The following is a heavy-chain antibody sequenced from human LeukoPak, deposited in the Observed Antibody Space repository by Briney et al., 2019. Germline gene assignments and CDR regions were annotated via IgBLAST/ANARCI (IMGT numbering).Heavy chain of an antibody. CDR3: ARADAAYDILTGYWEDYYYYTDV. V-gene: IGHV4-59*01. D-gene: IGHD3-9*01. J-gene: IGHJ6*03. Sequence: SETLSLTCTVSGGSISSYYGSWIRQPPGKGLEWIGYIYYSGSTNYNPSLKSRVTISVDTSKNQFSLKLSSVTAADTAVYYCARADAAYDILTGYWEDYYYYTDVWGKGTTVTVSS. CDR1: GGSISSYY. CDR2: IYYSGST.